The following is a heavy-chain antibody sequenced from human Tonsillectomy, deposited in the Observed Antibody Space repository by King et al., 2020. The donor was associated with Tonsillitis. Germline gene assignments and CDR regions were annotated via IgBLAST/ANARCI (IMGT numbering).Heavy chain of an antibody. J-gene: IGHJ6*02. Sequence: VQLVESGGGVVQPGGSLRLSCAASGFSFNSYAIHWVRQAPGKGLEWVAVISYDASNKYYGPSVKGRFTISRDNSKNTVSLQMSSLRAEDTAVFYCVKDRDSGYGRGSGKYFYYAMDVWGQGTTVTVSS. CDR2: ISYDASNK. V-gene: IGHV3-30*18. CDR3: VKDRDSGYGRGSGKYFYYAMDV. D-gene: IGHD5-12*01. CDR1: GFSFNSYA.